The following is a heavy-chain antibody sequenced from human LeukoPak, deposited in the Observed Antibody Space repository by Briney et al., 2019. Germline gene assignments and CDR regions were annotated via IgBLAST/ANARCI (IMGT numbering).Heavy chain of an antibody. CDR1: GESISGFY. Sequence: PSETLSLTCTVSGESISGFYWTWIRQPPGKGLEWIGYIYYSGSTNYNPSLKSRVTISVDTSKNQFSLKLSSVTAADTAVYYCARELGYCSGGSCYSFFYFDYWGQGTLVTVSS. D-gene: IGHD2-15*01. J-gene: IGHJ4*02. V-gene: IGHV4-59*12. CDR3: ARELGYCSGGSCYSFFYFDY. CDR2: IYYSGST.